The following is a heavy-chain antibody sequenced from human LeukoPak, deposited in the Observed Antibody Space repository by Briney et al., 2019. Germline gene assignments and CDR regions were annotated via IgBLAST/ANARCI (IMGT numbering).Heavy chain of an antibody. Sequence: GGSLRLSCAASGFTFSSYAMSWVRQAPGKGLEWVSAISGSGGSTYYADSVKGRFTISRDNSKNTLYLQMNSLRAEDTAVHYCAKSVLWFGEGFDYWGQGTLVTVSS. CDR1: GFTFSSYA. CDR3: AKSVLWFGEGFDY. J-gene: IGHJ4*02. D-gene: IGHD3-10*01. V-gene: IGHV3-23*01. CDR2: ISGSGGST.